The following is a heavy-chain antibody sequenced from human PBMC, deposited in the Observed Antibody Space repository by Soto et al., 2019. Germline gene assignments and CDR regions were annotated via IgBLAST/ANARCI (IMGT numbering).Heavy chain of an antibody. V-gene: IGHV2-5*02. CDR1: GFSLSTSGVG. Sequence: QITLKESGPPLVKPTQTLTLTCTFSGFSLSTSGVGVGWIRQPPGKALEWLALIYWDDDKRYSPSLKSRLTITKDTSKNQVVLTMTNMDPVDTATYYCAHGRGTPYYFDYWGQGTLVTVSS. J-gene: IGHJ4*02. CDR3: AHGRGTPYYFDY. CDR2: IYWDDDK. D-gene: IGHD1-1*01.